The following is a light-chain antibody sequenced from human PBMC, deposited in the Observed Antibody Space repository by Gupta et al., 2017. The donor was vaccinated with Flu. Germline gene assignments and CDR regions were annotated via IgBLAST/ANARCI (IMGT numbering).Light chain of an antibody. V-gene: IGLV3-19*01. J-gene: IGLJ3*02. CDR2: GKN. Sequence: SSELTQDPAVSVALGQTVRITCQGDSLRSYYASWYQQKPGQAPVLVIYGKNNRPSGIQDRFSGSSSGNTASWAINGDQAEDEADYYCRSRDSSGTPWVFGGGTKLTVL. CDR3: RSRDSSGTPWV. CDR1: SLRSYY.